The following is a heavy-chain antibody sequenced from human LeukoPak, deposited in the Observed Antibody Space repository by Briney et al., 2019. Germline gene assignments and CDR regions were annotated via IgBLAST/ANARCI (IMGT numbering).Heavy chain of an antibody. J-gene: IGHJ4*02. CDR1: GFTFSDYY. D-gene: IGHD2-2*01. CDR3: ARDLNPRYCSSTSCYGNLDY. Sequence: GGSLRLSCAASGFTFSDYYMSWIRQAPGKGLEWVSYISSSGSSIYYADSVKGRFTISRDNAKNSLYLQMNSLRAEDTAVYYCARDLNPRYCSSTSCYGNLDYWGQGTLVTVSS. CDR2: ISSSGSSI. V-gene: IGHV3-11*04.